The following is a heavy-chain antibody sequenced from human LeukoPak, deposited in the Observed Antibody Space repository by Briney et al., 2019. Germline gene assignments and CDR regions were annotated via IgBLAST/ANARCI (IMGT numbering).Heavy chain of an antibody. CDR1: GYTFTSYY. CDR2: INPSGGST. Sequence: ASVKVSCKATGYTFTSYYLNWVRQAPGQGLEWMGIINPSGGSTSYAQKFQGRVTMTRDTSTSTVYMELSSLRSEDTAVYYCARDTSYGGRGYDNWFDPWGQGTLVTVSS. D-gene: IGHD4-17*01. V-gene: IGHV1-46*01. J-gene: IGHJ5*02. CDR3: ARDTSYGGRGYDNWFDP.